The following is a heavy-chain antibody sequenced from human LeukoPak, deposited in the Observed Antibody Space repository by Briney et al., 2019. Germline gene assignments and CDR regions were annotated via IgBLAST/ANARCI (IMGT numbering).Heavy chain of an antibody. D-gene: IGHD6-19*01. V-gene: IGHV4-4*02. CDR3: AREVAAGSYRGFDY. Sequence: SETLSLTCAVSGGSISTNNWWLRVRQSPGKGLEWIGEIYHNGNTNYNPSLKSRVTMSVDTSKNQFSLKVNYVTAADTATYYCAREVAAGSYRGFDYWGQGTLVTVSS. CDR2: IYHNGNT. J-gene: IGHJ4*01. CDR1: GGSISTNNW.